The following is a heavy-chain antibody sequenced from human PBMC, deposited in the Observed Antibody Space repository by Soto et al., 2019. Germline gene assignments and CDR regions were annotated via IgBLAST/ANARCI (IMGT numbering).Heavy chain of an antibody. J-gene: IGHJ4*02. CDR2: ISESGHHT. D-gene: IGHD2-21*01. CDR3: ARAPILVGETTYENYFDY. V-gene: IGHV3-23*01. CDR1: GFPSSTYA. Sequence: DVQLLESGGGLVEPGGSLTLSCAASGFPSSTYALNWVRQAPGKGPEWVSTISESGHHTHYADSVKGRFTISRDKSKNTLSLQMNSLRVDDTAIYYCARAPILVGETTYENYFDYWGQGTLVTVSS.